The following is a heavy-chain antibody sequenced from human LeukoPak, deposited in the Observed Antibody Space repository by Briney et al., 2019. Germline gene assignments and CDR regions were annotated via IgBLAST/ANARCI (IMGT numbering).Heavy chain of an antibody. V-gene: IGHV4-34*01. Sequence: SETLSLTCAVYGGSFSGYYWSWIRQPPGKGLEWIGEINHSGSTNYNPSLKSRVTISVDTSKNQFSLKLSSVTAADTAVYYCARLKADSSGYWVDYWGQGTLVTVSS. CDR2: INHSGST. CDR1: GGSFSGYY. J-gene: IGHJ4*02. D-gene: IGHD3-22*01. CDR3: ARLKADSSGYWVDY.